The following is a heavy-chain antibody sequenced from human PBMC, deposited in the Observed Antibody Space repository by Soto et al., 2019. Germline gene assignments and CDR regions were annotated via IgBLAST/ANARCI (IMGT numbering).Heavy chain of an antibody. D-gene: IGHD3-10*01. V-gene: IGHV4-59*01. CDR1: GGSISSYY. CDR3: ARGRIGELNYYFDY. J-gene: IGHJ4*02. CDR2: IYYSGST. Sequence: SETLSLTCTVSGGSISSYYWSWIRQPPGKGLEWIGYIYYSGSTNYNPSLKSRVTISVDTSKNQFSLKLSSVTAADTAVYYCARGRIGELNYYFDYWGQGTLVTVSS.